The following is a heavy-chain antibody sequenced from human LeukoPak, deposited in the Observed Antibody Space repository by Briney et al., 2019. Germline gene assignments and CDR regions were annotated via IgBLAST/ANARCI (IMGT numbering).Heavy chain of an antibody. D-gene: IGHD3-10*01. CDR2: IYYSGSA. V-gene: IGHV4-31*03. Sequence: SETLSLTCSVSGGAIGSDGYYWNWIRQHPGKGLEWIGYIYYSGSASYNPSLKSRVTISVDTSKNQFSLRLSSVTAADTAVYYCARGSYYGFSGDSWGRGSLVTVSS. CDR3: ARGSYYGFSGDS. CDR1: GGAIGSDGYY. J-gene: IGHJ4*02.